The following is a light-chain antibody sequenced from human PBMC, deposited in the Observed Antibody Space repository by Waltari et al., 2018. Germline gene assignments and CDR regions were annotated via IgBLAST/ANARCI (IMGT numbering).Light chain of an antibody. CDR3: AAWDDGLNGPV. Sequence: QSALTQPRSVSGSPGQSVTISCTGTSSDVGPYRYVSWYQHHPGKAPKIMIFDVRRPPSGVPARFSGPKSGNTASLTISGLQAEDEADYYCAAWDDGLNGPVFGGGTKLTVV. J-gene: IGLJ3*02. CDR1: SSDVGPYRY. CDR2: DVR. V-gene: IGLV2-11*01.